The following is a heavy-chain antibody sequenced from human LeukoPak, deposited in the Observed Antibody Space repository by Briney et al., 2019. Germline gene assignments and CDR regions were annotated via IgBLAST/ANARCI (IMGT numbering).Heavy chain of an antibody. V-gene: IGHV3-33*01. Sequence: PGRSLRLSCAASGFTFSSYVMHWVRQAPGKGLEWVAVIWYDGSNKYYADSVKGRFTISRDNSKNTLYLQMNSLRAEDTAVYYCARDQVRDRGPFDCWGQGTLVTVSS. CDR3: ARDQVRDRGPFDC. J-gene: IGHJ4*02. CDR2: IWYDGSNK. CDR1: GFTFSSYV. D-gene: IGHD2-15*01.